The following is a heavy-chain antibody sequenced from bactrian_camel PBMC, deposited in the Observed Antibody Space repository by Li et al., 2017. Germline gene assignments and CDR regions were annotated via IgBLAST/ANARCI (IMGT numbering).Heavy chain of an antibody. Sequence: HVQLVESGGGSVEAGGSLRLSCAASGAIYCRYDMSWYRQAPGKEREFVSAISSDGSTSYADSVKGRFTISQDNAKRTGYLQMNSLKPEDTAMYYCKPDPVRKGSWCFCGWGQGTQVTVS. CDR1: GAIYCRYD. D-gene: IGHD6*01. CDR2: ISSDGST. V-gene: IGHV3S53*01. J-gene: IGHJ4*01. CDR3: KPDPVRKGSWCFCG.